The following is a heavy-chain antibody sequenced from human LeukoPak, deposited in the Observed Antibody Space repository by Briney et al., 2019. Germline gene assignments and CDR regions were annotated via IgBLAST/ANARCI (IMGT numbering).Heavy chain of an antibody. D-gene: IGHD5-12*01. CDR1: GGSISSSSYY. Sequence: SETLSLTCTVSGGSISSSSYYWGWIRQPPGKGLEWIGSIYYSGSTYYNPSLKSRVTISVDTSKNQFSLKLSSVTAADTAVYYCARDDVRGLRYFDYWGQGTLVTVSS. CDR2: IYYSGST. J-gene: IGHJ4*02. CDR3: ARDDVRGLRYFDY. V-gene: IGHV4-39*07.